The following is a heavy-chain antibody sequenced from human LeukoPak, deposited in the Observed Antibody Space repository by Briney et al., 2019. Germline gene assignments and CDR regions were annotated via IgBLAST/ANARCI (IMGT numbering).Heavy chain of an antibody. J-gene: IGHJ6*04. V-gene: IGHV4-30-4*01. CDR2: IYYSGST. CDR3: ARDVAVAGTYYYYGMDV. CDR1: GGSISSGDYY. D-gene: IGHD6-19*01. Sequence: PSVTLSLTCTVSGGSISSGDYYWSWIRQPPGKGLEWIGYIYYSGSTYYNPSLKSRVTISVDTSKNQFSLKLSSVTAADTAVYYCARDVAVAGTYYYYGMDVWGKGTTVTVSS.